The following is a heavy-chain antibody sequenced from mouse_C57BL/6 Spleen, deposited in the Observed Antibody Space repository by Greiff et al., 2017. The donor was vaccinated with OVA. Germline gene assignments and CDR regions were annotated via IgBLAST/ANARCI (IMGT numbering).Heavy chain of an antibody. J-gene: IGHJ4*01. CDR2: INPNNGGT. CDR1: GYTFTDYY. D-gene: IGHD2-3*01. V-gene: IGHV1-26*01. Sequence: EVQLQQSGPELVKPGASVKISCKASGYTFTDYYMNWVKQSHGKSLEWIGDINPNNGGTSYNQKFKGKATLTVDKSSSTAYMELRSLTSEDSSVYYSARDGPFYAMDYWGQGTSVTVSS. CDR3: ARDGPFYAMDY.